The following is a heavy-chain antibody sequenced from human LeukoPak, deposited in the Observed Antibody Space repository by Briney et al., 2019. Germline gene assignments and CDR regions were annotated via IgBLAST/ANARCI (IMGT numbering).Heavy chain of an antibody. J-gene: IGHJ3*02. V-gene: IGHV1-3*03. CDR2: INAGNGDT. CDR3: ARDRAPKTVTSEVDAFDI. Sequence: ASVKVSCKSSEYTFGSYAIHWVRQAPGQSLEWMGWINAGNGDTKYSQEFQGRVTITRDTSATTAYMELSSLISEDMAVYYCARDRAPKTVTSEVDAFDIWGQGTMVTVSS. CDR1: EYTFGSYA. D-gene: IGHD4-17*01.